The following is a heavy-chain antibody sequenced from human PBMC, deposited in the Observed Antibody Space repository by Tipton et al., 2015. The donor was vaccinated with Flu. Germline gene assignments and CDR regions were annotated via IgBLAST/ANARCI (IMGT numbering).Heavy chain of an antibody. CDR2: IKEDGSKI. V-gene: IGHV3-7*01. D-gene: IGHD5-12*01. CDR3: ARGRDSGHFFDY. CDR1: GFTFANYW. J-gene: IGHJ4*02. Sequence: QLVQSGGGLVQPGGSLRLSCAASGFTFANYWMNWVRQAPGKGLEWVANIKEDGSKIYYVGSVKGRFSISRDNAKNSVYLQMISLRAEDTAVYYCARGRDSGHFFDYWGQGTLVTVSS.